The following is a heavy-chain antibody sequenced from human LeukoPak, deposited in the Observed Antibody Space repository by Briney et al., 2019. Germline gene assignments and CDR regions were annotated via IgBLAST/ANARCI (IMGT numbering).Heavy chain of an antibody. CDR3: ARGGVTNTAMVTTPDY. J-gene: IGHJ4*02. V-gene: IGHV3-30*02. CDR1: GFTFSSYG. D-gene: IGHD5-18*01. Sequence: PGGSLRLSCAASGFTFSSYGMHWVRQAPGKGLEWVAFIRYDGSNKYYADSVKGRFTIPRDNSKNTLYLQMHSLRAEDTAVYYCARGGVTNTAMVTTPDYWGQGTLVTVSS. CDR2: IRYDGSNK.